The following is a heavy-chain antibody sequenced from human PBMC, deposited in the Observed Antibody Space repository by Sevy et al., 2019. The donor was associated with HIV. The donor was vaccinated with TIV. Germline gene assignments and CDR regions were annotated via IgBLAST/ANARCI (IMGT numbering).Heavy chain of an antibody. V-gene: IGHV3-23*01. CDR2: ISGPGYGT. CDR1: GLTFRIYS. CDR3: AKALNPALESMLEVNLRSLKGFDV. D-gene: IGHD3-22*01. Sequence: GGSLRLSCVASGLTFRIYSMNWVRQAPGKGLEWVSVISGPGYGTNYADSVKGRFTISRDNSKNTLFLQMNSLRDDDTAVYYCAKALNPALESMLEVNLRSLKGFDVWGQGTMVTVSS. J-gene: IGHJ3*01.